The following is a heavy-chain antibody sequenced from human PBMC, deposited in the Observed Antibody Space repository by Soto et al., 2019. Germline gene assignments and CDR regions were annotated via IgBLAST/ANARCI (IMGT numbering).Heavy chain of an antibody. Sequence: LRLSCAASGFTFSSYGMHWVRQAPGKGLEWVAVISYDGSNKYYADSVKGRFTISRDNSKNTLYLQMNSLRAEDTAVYYCAKISGWNYARDYFDYWGQGTLVTVSS. V-gene: IGHV3-30*18. D-gene: IGHD1-7*01. CDR1: GFTFSSYG. CDR3: AKISGWNYARDYFDY. J-gene: IGHJ4*02. CDR2: ISYDGSNK.